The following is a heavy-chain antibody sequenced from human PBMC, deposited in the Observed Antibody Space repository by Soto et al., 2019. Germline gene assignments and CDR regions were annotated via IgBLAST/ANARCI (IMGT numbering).Heavy chain of an antibody. CDR1: GYSFSSYR. CDR2: IYPGDSDT. V-gene: IGHV5-51*01. Sequence: GESLKISCKGSGYSFSSYRIALVRQMPGKGLEWIGIIYPGDSDTRYSPSFQGQVTISADKSISTAYLQWRSLQASDTAIYYCARLSDLLDHWGQGTLVTVSS. J-gene: IGHJ5*02. CDR3: ARLSDLLDH. D-gene: IGHD2-21*02.